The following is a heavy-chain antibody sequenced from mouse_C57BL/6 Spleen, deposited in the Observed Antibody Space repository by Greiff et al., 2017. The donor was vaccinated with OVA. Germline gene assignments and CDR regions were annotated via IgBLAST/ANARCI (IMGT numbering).Heavy chain of an antibody. V-gene: IGHV5-17*01. J-gene: IGHJ2*01. D-gene: IGHD2-4*01. CDR1: GFTFSDYG. CDR2: ISSGSSTI. CDR3: ARPGYDYVFDY. Sequence: EVKLMASGGGLVKPGGSLKLSCAASGFTFSDYGMHWVRQAPEKGLEWVAYISSGSSTIYYADTVKGRFTISRDNAKNTLFLQMTSLRSEDTAMYYCARPGYDYVFDYWGQGTTLTVSS.